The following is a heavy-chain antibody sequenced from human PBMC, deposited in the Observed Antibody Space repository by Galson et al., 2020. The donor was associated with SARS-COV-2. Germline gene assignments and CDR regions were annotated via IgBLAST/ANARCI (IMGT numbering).Heavy chain of an antibody. J-gene: IGHJ6*03. D-gene: IGHD3-22*01. V-gene: IGHV1-3*01. CDR3: ARFGPDDGSGYFLDYYYYYMDV. Sequence: ASVTVSCKASGYTFTSYNIHWVRQAPGQRLEWLGRINAGNGKTKYSQKFQDRITIIRDTSASTAYMELSSLRSEDTAVYYCARFGPDDGSGYFLDYYYYYMDVWGKGTTVTISS. CDR1: GYTFTSYN. CDR2: INAGNGKT.